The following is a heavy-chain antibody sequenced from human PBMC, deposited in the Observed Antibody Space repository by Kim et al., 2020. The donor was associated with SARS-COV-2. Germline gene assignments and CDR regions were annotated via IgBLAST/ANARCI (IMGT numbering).Heavy chain of an antibody. CDR1: GFTFSSSW. J-gene: IGHJ4*02. CDR3: ARSPSGPEGY. CDR2: ISNDGYTT. V-gene: IGHV3-74*01. Sequence: GGSLRLSCAASGFTFSSSWMHWVRQAPGKGLVWLSHISNDGYTTAYADSVKGRFTVSRDNAKNTLYLQMNSLRAEATAVYFCARSPSGPEGYWGQGTLVTVSS.